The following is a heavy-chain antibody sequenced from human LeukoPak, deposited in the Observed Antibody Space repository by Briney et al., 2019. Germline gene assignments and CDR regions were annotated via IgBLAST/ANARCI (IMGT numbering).Heavy chain of an antibody. J-gene: IGHJ4*02. CDR1: GDSIRTYF. CDR3: ATRPRLYTYASF. D-gene: IGHD3-16*01. CDR2: IYYSGDS. V-gene: IGHV4-59*08. Sequence: SETLSLTCTVAGDSIRTYFWSWIRQPPGKGLEWVGYIYYSGDSKYNSSLKSRVTMSVDTSKNQFSLKLSSVTAADTAVYYCATRPRLYTYASFWRQGTLVTVSS.